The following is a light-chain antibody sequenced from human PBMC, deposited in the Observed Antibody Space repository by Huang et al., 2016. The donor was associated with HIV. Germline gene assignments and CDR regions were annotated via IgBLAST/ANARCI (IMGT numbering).Light chain of an antibody. CDR2: NAS. Sequence: DVQMTQSPSSLSASVGDTVTITCRTSQDISKSLAWFQQKPGKAPKSLFYNASRLKGGYPSRISGRGSGTDFTLTINSQQPEDFATYYYQQYISFPITFGQGTRLDIK. J-gene: IGKJ5*01. CDR1: QDISKS. CDR3: QQYISFPIT. V-gene: IGKV1-16*01.